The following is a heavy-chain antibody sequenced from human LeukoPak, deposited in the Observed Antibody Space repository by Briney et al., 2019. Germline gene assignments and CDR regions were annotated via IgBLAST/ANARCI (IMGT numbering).Heavy chain of an antibody. Sequence: GGSLRLSCAASGFTLSSYSMSWVRQAPEMGLEWVSDLYSGGTTYYADSVKGRFTISRDNSKNTLYLQMDSLRAEDTAVYYCAREPGTDYRKYYFDYWGQGTLVTVSP. CDR2: LYSGGTT. CDR3: AREPGTDYRKYYFDY. V-gene: IGHV3-53*01. J-gene: IGHJ4*02. CDR1: GFTLSSYS. D-gene: IGHD1-14*01.